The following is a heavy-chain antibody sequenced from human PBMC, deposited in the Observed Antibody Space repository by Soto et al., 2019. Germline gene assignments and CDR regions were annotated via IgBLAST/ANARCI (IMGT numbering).Heavy chain of an antibody. J-gene: IGHJ4*02. CDR3: VRDTDWAFDY. CDR1: GFTFSSYA. D-gene: IGHD3-9*01. CDR2: ISGSGTTT. V-gene: IGHV3-23*01. Sequence: GGSLRLSCEASGFTFSSYAMSWVRQAPGKGLEWVSAISGSGTTTYYADSVKGRFTGSRDNGKNSLYLQMNNLRADDTAVYYCVRDTDWAFDYWGQGTLVTVSS.